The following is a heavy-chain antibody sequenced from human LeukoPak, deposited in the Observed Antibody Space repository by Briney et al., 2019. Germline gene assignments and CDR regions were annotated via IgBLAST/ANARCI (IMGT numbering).Heavy chain of an antibody. CDR2: INPNSGGT. V-gene: IGHV1-2*02. CDR1: GYTFTGYY. J-gene: IGHJ5*02. D-gene: IGHD3-16*01. Sequence: ASVKVSCKASGYTFTGYYMHWVRQAPGQGLEWMGWINPNSGGTNYAQKFQGRVTMTRDTSISTAYMELSRLRSDDTAVYYCARDLLVNDPYDYLGWFDPWGQGTLVTVSS. CDR3: ARDLLVNDPYDYLGWFDP.